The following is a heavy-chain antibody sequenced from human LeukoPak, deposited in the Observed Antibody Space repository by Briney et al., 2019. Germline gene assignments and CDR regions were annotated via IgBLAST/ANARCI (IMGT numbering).Heavy chain of an antibody. J-gene: IGHJ4*02. CDR2: IYYSGST. V-gene: IGHV4-59*01. Sequence: SETLSLTCTVSGGSISSYFWSWIRQPPGKGLEWIGYIYYSGSTNYNPSLKSRGTISLDTSKNQFSLKLSSVTAADTAVYYCASGENYGSGSYFTYFDHWGQGTLVTVSS. CDR3: ASGENYGSGSYFTYFDH. D-gene: IGHD3-10*01. CDR1: GGSISSYF.